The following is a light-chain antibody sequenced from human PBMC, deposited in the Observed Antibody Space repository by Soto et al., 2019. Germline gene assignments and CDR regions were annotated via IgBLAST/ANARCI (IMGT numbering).Light chain of an antibody. CDR3: QQSYSPRRVFS. CDR1: QDISTY. J-gene: IGKJ4*01. V-gene: IGKV1-39*01. Sequence: QMTQSPSSMSASIGDRVTIICRASQDISTYLNWYQQRPGRAPKVVIYDASNLQSGVPSRFSGSGSGTEFTLTITSLQREDFATYYCQQSYSPRRVFSFGPGTKVEI. CDR2: DAS.